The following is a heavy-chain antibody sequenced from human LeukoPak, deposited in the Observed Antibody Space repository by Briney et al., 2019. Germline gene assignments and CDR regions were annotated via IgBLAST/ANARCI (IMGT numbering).Heavy chain of an antibody. D-gene: IGHD3-10*02. V-gene: IGHV3-13*01. CDR3: AELGITKIGGV. CDR1: GFTFTTYD. Sequence: GGSRRLSCAASGFTFTTYDMNWVRHAPGKGLEWVSAIGTTGDTYYPGSVKGRFTISRENAKNSLYLQMNSLRAGDTAVYYCAELGITKIGGVWGKGTTVTISS. J-gene: IGHJ6*04. CDR2: IGTTGDT.